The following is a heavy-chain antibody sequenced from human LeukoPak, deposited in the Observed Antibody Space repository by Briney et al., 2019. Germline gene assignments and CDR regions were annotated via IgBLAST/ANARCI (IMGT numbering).Heavy chain of an antibody. J-gene: IGHJ3*02. CDR2: INPNSGVT. D-gene: IGHD2/OR15-2a*01. CDR1: GYTFTGYY. Sequence: ASVKVSCKASGYTFTGYYMHWVRQAPGQGLEWMGRINPNSGVTLYAQKFQGRVTMTRDTSISTAYMELSRLRSDDTAVYYCASLSNPDAFDIWGQGTMVTVSS. CDR3: ASLSNPDAFDI. V-gene: IGHV1-2*06.